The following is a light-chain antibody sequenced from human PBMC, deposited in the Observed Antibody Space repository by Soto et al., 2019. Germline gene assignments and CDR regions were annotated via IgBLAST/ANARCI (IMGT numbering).Light chain of an antibody. J-gene: IGKJ5*01. CDR3: QHLKT. V-gene: IGKV3-11*01. Sequence: EIVLTQSPATLSLSPGERATLSCRASQSISNYVAWYQQKPGQAPRLLIDNASHRATGIPAKFSGSGSGTDFTLSISSLEPDDFAVYYCQHLKTFGQGTRLE. CDR1: QSISNY. CDR2: NAS.